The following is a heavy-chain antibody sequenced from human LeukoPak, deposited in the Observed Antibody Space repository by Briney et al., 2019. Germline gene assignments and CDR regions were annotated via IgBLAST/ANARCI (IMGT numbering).Heavy chain of an antibody. V-gene: IGHV3-7*01. CDR3: AGPFTMVRGVIRNY. CDR1: GFTLSSFW. Sequence: GGSLRLSCVGSGFTLSSFWMSWVRQVPGKGLEWVANIKQDGGEYFYVDPVKGRFTISGDNAKKSLYLQMNSLRAEDTAVYYCAGPFTMVRGVIRNYWGQGTLVTVSS. J-gene: IGHJ4*02. D-gene: IGHD3-10*01. CDR2: IKQDGGEY.